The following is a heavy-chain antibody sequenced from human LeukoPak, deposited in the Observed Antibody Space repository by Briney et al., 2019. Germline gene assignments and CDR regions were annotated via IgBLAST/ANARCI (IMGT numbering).Heavy chain of an antibody. D-gene: IGHD6-19*01. CDR1: GFTFSSYG. Sequence: GGSLRLSCAASGFTFSSYGMTWVRQAPGKGLEWVLAISGSGGSTYYADSVKGRFTISRDNSKNTLYLQMNNLRAEDTAVYYSARYNNGWPVDYWGQGTLVTVSS. V-gene: IGHV3-23*01. CDR3: ARYNNGWPVDY. CDR2: ISGSGGST. J-gene: IGHJ4*02.